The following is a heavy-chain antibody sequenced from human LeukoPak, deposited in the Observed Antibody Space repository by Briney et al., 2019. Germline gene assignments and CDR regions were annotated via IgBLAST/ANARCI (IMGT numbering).Heavy chain of an antibody. V-gene: IGHV6-1*01. CDR2: TYYRSKWYN. CDR3: AKAAGDLGTGSGWYDAFDI. Sequence: SQTLSLTCDISGDSVSSNSAVWNWIRQSPSRGLEWLGRTYYRSKWYNDYAVSVKSRITINPDTSKNQFSLQLNSVTPEDTAVYYCAKAAGDLGTGSGWYDAFDIWGQGTMVTVSS. CDR1: GDSVSSNSAV. D-gene: IGHD6-19*01. J-gene: IGHJ3*02.